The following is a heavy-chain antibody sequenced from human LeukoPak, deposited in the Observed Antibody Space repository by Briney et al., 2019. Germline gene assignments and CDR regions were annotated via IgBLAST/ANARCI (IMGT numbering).Heavy chain of an antibody. Sequence: ASVKVSCKASGYTFTSYGISWVRQAPGQGLEWMGWISAYNGNTNYAQKLQGRVTMTTDTSTSTAYMELSSLRSEDTAVYYCATTIFGVVTGYFDYWGQGTLVTVSS. D-gene: IGHD3-3*01. V-gene: IGHV1-18*01. CDR3: ATTIFGVVTGYFDY. CDR1: GYTFTSYG. J-gene: IGHJ4*02. CDR2: ISAYNGNT.